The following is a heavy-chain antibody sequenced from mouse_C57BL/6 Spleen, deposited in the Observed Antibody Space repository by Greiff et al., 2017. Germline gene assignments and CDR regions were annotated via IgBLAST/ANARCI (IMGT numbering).Heavy chain of an antibody. V-gene: IGHV1-47*01. Sequence: QVHVKQSGAELVKPGASVKMSCKASGYTFTTYPIEWMKQNHGKSLEWIGNFHPYNDDTKYNEKFKGKATLTVEKSSSTVYLELSRLTSDDSAVYYCARNGYYDYDGPFAYWGQGTLVTVSA. D-gene: IGHD2-4*01. CDR2: FHPYNDDT. CDR3: ARNGYYDYDGPFAY. CDR1: GYTFTTYP. J-gene: IGHJ3*01.